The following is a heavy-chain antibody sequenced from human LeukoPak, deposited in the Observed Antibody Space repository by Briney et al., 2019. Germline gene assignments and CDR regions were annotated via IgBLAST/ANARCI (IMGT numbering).Heavy chain of an antibody. CDR2: ISSSGSTI. J-gene: IGHJ4*02. CDR1: GFTFSDYY. V-gene: IGHV3-11*01. D-gene: IGHD3-10*01. Sequence: GGSLRLSYAASGFTFSDYYMSWIRQAPGKGLEWVSYISSSGSTIYYADSVKGRFTISRGNAKNSLYLQMNSLRAEDTAVYYCASLNDGSGSEYWGQGTLVTVSS. CDR3: ASLNDGSGSEY.